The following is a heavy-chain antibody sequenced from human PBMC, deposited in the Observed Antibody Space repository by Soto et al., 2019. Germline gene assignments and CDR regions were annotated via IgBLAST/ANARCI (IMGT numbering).Heavy chain of an antibody. J-gene: IGHJ5*02. D-gene: IGHD6-13*01. CDR3: ARDSIPAAGTNLADNRFDP. Sequence: QVQLVESGGGVVQPGRSLRLSCAASGFTFSNYAMHWVRQAPGRGLEWVAVISYDGSNNYYADSVKGRFTISRDNSKHPLYLQMNSLRAEDTAVYSCARDSIPAAGTNLADNRFDPWGQGTLVTVSS. CDR2: ISYDGSNN. CDR1: GFTFSNYA. V-gene: IGHV3-30-3*01.